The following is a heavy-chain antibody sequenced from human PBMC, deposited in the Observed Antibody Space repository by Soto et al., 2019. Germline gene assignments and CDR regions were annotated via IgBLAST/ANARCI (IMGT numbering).Heavy chain of an antibody. D-gene: IGHD6-13*01. Sequence: SETLSLTCTVSGGSISSGGYYWSWIRQHPGKGLEWIGYIYYSGSTYYNPSLKSRVTISVDTSKNQFSLKLSSVTAADTVVYYCASSSSWYGTIFDYWGQGTLVTVSS. V-gene: IGHV4-31*03. CDR3: ASSSSWYGTIFDY. CDR2: IYYSGST. J-gene: IGHJ4*02. CDR1: GGSISSGGYY.